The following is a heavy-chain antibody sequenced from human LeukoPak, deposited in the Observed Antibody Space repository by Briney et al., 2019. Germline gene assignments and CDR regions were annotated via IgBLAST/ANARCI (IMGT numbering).Heavy chain of an antibody. J-gene: IGHJ6*02. CDR1: GFTVSNNY. V-gene: IGHV3-66*01. D-gene: IGHD3-22*01. Sequence: PGGSLRLSCAPSGFTVSNNYLTWVRRAPGKGLGWVSTIDTGTTTMYAASVMGRFTISRDNSKNTLYLQMNSLRAEDTAVYYCGRGGYDVDVWGQGTTVSVSS. CDR3: GRGGYDVDV. CDR2: IDTGTTT.